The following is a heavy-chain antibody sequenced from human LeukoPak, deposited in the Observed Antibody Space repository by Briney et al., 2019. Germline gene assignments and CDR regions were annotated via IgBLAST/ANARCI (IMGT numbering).Heavy chain of an antibody. V-gene: IGHV4-39*01. J-gene: IGHJ6*03. Sequence: SETLSLTCTVSGDSISSSSYYWGWLRQPPGKGLEWIDSIYYSGTTYYTPSLKSRVSISVDTSKNQFSLRLNSPTATDPAVYYCGRHHAHYFYYMAVWGKGATVIVSS. CDR2: IYYSGTT. CDR1: GDSISSSSYY. CDR3: GRHHAHYFYYMAV.